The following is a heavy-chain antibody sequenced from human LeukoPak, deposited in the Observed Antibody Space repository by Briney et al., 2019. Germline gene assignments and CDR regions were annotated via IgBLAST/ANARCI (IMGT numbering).Heavy chain of an antibody. CDR2: IDPNSGAT. J-gene: IGHJ4*02. Sequence: GASVKVSCKASGYTFTGYYVHWVRQAPGQGLDWMAWIDPNSGATNYAQKFQGRVTMTRDTSIITAYMELSRLRSDDTAVYYCARGLRVSPAFDYWGQGTLVTASS. D-gene: IGHD2-2*01. CDR3: ARGLRVSPAFDY. V-gene: IGHV1-2*02. CDR1: GYTFTGYY.